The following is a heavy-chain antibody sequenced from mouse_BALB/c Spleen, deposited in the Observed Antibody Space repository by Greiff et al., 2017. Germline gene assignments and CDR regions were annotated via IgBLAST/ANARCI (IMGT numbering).Heavy chain of an antibody. Sequence: QVQLQQSGAELARPGASVKLSCKASGYTFTSYWMQWVKQRPGQGLEWIGAIYPGDGDTRYTQKFKGKATLTADKSSSTAYMQLSSLASEDSAVYYCARRGYDYDGAYWGQGTLVTVSA. J-gene: IGHJ3*01. CDR2: IYPGDGDT. CDR1: GYTFTSYW. CDR3: ARRGYDYDGAY. D-gene: IGHD2-4*01. V-gene: IGHV1-87*01.